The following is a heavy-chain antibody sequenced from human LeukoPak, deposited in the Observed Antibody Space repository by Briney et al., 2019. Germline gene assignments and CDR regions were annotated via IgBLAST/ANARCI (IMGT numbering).Heavy chain of an antibody. CDR1: GFTFSSYA. Sequence: GGSLRLSCAASGFTFSSYATSWVRQAPGKGLEWVSSISSSSSYIYYADSVKGRFTISRDNAKNSLYLQMNSLRAEDTAVYYCARGRGYSYGDIDYWGQGTLVTVSS. V-gene: IGHV3-21*01. D-gene: IGHD5-18*01. J-gene: IGHJ4*02. CDR2: ISSSSSYI. CDR3: ARGRGYSYGDIDY.